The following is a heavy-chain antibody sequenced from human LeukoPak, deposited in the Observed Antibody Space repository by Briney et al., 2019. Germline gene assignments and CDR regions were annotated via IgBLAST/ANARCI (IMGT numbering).Heavy chain of an antibody. CDR2: INHSGST. J-gene: IGHJ4*02. D-gene: IGHD3-22*01. CDR3: ARGSSGYYYDY. CDR1: GGSFSGYY. V-gene: IGHV4-34*01. Sequence: SETLSLTCAVYGGSFSGYYWSWIRQPPGKGLEWIGEINHSGSTNYNPSLKSRVTISVDTSKNQFSLKLSSVTAADTAVYYCARGSSGYYYDYWGQGALVTVSS.